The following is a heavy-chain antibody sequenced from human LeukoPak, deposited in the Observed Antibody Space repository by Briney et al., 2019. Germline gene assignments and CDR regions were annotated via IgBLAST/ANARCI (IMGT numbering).Heavy chain of an antibody. CDR3: ARDNSIGGRGWWFDP. Sequence: ASVKVSCKASGYTVTNSYMHWVRQAPGQPLEWMGLINPSGDSTSYAEKFQGRIIMTRDMATTTDYMELSSLRSEDTAVYYCARDNSIGGRGWWFDPWGQGTLVTVSS. CDR1: GYTVTNSY. CDR2: INPSGDST. J-gene: IGHJ5*02. V-gene: IGHV1-46*01. D-gene: IGHD4-23*01.